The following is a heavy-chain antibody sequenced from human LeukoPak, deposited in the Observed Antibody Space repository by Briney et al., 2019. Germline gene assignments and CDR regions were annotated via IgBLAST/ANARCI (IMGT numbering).Heavy chain of an antibody. J-gene: IGHJ4*02. CDR2: IYYSGST. Sequence: SETLSLTCTVSGGSISSYYWSWIRQPPGKGLEWIGYIYYSGSTNYNPSLKSRVTISVDTSKNQFSLKLSSVTAADTAVYYCARVGVAYCGGDCYSYYFDYWAREPWSPSPQ. V-gene: IGHV4-59*01. D-gene: IGHD2-21*02. CDR3: ARVGVAYCGGDCYSYYFDY. CDR1: GGSISSYY.